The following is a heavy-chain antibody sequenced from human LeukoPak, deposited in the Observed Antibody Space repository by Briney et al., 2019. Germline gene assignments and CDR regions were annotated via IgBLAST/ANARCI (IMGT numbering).Heavy chain of an antibody. D-gene: IGHD3-10*01. CDR2: INHSGST. Sequence: SETLSLTCAVYGGSFSGYYWSWIRQPPGKGLEWIGEINHSGSTNYNPSLKSRVTISVDTSKNQFSLKLSSVTAADTAVYYCARHTRYYGSGSYYADYWGQGTLVTVSS. V-gene: IGHV4-34*01. CDR3: ARHTRYYGSGSYYADY. CDR1: GGSFSGYY. J-gene: IGHJ4*02.